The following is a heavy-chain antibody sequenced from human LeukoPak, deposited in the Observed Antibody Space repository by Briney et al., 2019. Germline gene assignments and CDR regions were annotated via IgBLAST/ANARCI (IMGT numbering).Heavy chain of an antibody. CDR3: ARDLRTWSNYSYYYYMDV. V-gene: IGHV1-69*01. Sequence: ASVKVSCKASGGTFSIYAISWVRQAPGQGLEWMGGIIPIFGTANYAQKFQGRVTITADESTSTAYMELSSLRSEDTAVYYCARDLRTWSNYSYYYYMDVWGKGTTVTVSS. J-gene: IGHJ6*03. CDR1: GGTFSIYA. CDR2: IIPIFGTA. D-gene: IGHD4-11*01.